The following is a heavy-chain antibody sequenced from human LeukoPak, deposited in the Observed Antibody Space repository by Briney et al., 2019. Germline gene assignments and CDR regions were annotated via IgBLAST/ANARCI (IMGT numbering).Heavy chain of an antibody. CDR2: TYNSGST. CDR3: ARGLSLRNYYDSSGYYHYYYYYGMDV. V-gene: IGHV4-59*12. Sequence: SETLSLTCTVSGGSTGSDYWSWIRQPPGKGLEWIGYTYNSGSTNYNPSLKSRVTISVDTSKNQFSLKLSSVTAADTAVYYCARGLSLRNYYDSSGYYHYYYYYGMDVWGQGTTVTVSS. CDR1: GGSTGSDY. D-gene: IGHD3-22*01. J-gene: IGHJ6*02.